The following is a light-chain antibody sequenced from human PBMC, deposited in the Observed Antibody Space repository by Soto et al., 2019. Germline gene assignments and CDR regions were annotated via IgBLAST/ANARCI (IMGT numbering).Light chain of an antibody. J-gene: IGKJ1*01. V-gene: IGKV3-15*01. CDR3: QQYDNWPPGT. CDR2: GAS. Sequence: IVMTQSPATLSVSPGERATLSCRASQSVSSNLAWYQQKPGQAPRLLIYGASTRATGIPARFSGSGSGTEFTLTINSLQSEDFAVYYCQQYDNWPPGTFGRGTKVDIK. CDR1: QSVSSN.